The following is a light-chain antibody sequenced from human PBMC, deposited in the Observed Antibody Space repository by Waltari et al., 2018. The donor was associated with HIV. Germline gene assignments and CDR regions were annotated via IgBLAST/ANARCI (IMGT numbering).Light chain of an antibody. CDR1: SAKIGAGYG. J-gene: IGLJ2*01. CDR3: QSYDSSLSGVV. CDR2: VNN. Sequence: QSVLTQPPSVSGAPGQRVTIPCSGSSAKIGAGYGAHWYRQLPGTAPKLLTYVNNNRPSGVPDRFSGSVSGTSASLAITGLQAEDEADYYCQSYDSSLSGVVFGGGTNLTVL. V-gene: IGLV1-40*01.